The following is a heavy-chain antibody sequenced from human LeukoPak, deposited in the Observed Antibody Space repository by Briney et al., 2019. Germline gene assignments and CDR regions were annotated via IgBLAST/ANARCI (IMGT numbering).Heavy chain of an antibody. V-gene: IGHV1-2*02. D-gene: IGHD3-10*01. CDR3: ARELWFGELFPPGDAFDI. CDR2: INPNSGGT. J-gene: IGHJ3*02. Sequence: ASVKVSCKASGYTFTGYYMHWVRQAPGQGLEWMGWINPNSGGTNYAQKFQGRVTMTRDTSISTAYMELSRLRSDDTAVYYCARELWFGELFPPGDAFDIWGQGTMVTVSS. CDR1: GYTFTGYY.